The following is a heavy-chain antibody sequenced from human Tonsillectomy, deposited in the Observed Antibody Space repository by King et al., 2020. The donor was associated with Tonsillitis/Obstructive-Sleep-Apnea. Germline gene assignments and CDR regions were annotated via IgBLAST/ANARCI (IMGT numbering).Heavy chain of an antibody. CDR1: GFTFSTYG. CDR2: LSYYGSHK. Sequence: VQLVESGGGVVQPGRSLRLSCAASGFTFSTYGMHWVRQAPGKGLEWVAVLSYYGSHKYYADSVKGRFTISRDNSKNPLSLQMNSLRAEDTAVYYCVVGFLELLPLVHSMGVWGQGNTVTVSS. CDR3: VVGFLELLPLVHSMGV. J-gene: IGHJ6*02. V-gene: IGHV3-30*03. D-gene: IGHD3-3*01.